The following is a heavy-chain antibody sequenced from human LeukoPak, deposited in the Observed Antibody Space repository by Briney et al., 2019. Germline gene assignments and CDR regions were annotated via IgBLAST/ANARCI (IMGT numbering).Heavy chain of an antibody. CDR1: GFTFSSYA. J-gene: IGHJ6*03. CDR2: ISGSGGST. V-gene: IGHV3-23*01. Sequence: PGGSLRLSCAASGFTFSSYAMSWVRQAPGKGLEWVSAISGSGGSTYYADSVKGRFTISRDNSKNTLYLQMNSLRAEDTAVYYCARATIFGVVPEAPYMDVWGKGTTVTVSS. D-gene: IGHD3-3*01. CDR3: ARATIFGVVPEAPYMDV.